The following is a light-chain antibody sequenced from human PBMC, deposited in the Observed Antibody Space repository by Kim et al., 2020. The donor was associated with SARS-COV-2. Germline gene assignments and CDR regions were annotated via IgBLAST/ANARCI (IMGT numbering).Light chain of an antibody. CDR3: QQCYSTPLT. CDR2: AAS. V-gene: IGKV1-39*01. Sequence: DTETTKSQSSLSASVGDRVTITCRASQSISSYLNWYQQKPGKAPKLLIYAASSLQSGVPSRFSGSGSGTDFTLTICSLQPEDFATYYCQQCYSTPLTFGQGTRLEI. J-gene: IGKJ5*01. CDR1: QSISSY.